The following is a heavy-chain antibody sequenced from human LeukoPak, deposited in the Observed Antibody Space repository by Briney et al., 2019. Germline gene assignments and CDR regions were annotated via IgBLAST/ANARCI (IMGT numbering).Heavy chain of an antibody. V-gene: IGHV5-51*01. D-gene: IGHD2-2*03. CDR2: IYPGDSDT. J-gene: IGHJ5*02. Sequence: PGESLKISCKGSGYSFTSYWIAWVRQMPGKGLERMGIIYPGDSDTRYSPSFQGQVTISADKSISTAYLQWSSLKASDTAMYYCARSPGYCSSTSCSRNWFDPWGQGTLVTVSS. CDR3: ARSPGYCSSTSCSRNWFDP. CDR1: GYSFTSYW.